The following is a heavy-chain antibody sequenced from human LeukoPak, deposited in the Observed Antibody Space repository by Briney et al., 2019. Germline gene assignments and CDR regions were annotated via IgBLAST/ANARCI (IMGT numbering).Heavy chain of an antibody. D-gene: IGHD3-10*01. V-gene: IGHV4-61*09. Sequence: SETLSLTCTVSGASISSTSYCWGWIRQPAGKGLEWIGHIHTSGSTNYNPSLKSRVTISVDTSKNQFSLKLSSVTAADTAVYYCARGVLLWFGKESYYYYMDVWGKGTTVTVSS. CDR3: ARGVLLWFGKESYYYYMDV. CDR1: GASISSTSYC. CDR2: IHTSGST. J-gene: IGHJ6*03.